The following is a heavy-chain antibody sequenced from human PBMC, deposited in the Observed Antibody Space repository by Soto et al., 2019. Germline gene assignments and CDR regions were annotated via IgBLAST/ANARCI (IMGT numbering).Heavy chain of an antibody. D-gene: IGHD5-12*01. J-gene: IGHJ5*02. CDR1: GFTFSGSA. Sequence: EVQLVESGGGLVQPGGSLKLSSAASGFTFSGSAMHWVRQASGKGLEWVGRIRSKANGYATAYAASVKGRFTISRDDSKNTAYLQMNSLKTEDTAVYYCTRQSGYDLPWFDPWGQGTLVTVSS. CDR2: IRSKANGYAT. V-gene: IGHV3-73*01. CDR3: TRQSGYDLPWFDP.